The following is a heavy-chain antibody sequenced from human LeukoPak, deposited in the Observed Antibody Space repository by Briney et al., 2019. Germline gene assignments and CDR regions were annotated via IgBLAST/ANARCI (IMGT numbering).Heavy chain of an antibody. CDR2: IYYSGST. CDR3: VRGYSSSRSNWFDP. D-gene: IGHD6-13*01. J-gene: IGHJ5*02. Sequence: SETLSLTCTVSGGSISSYYWSWLRQPPGKGLEWIGYIYYSGSTNYNPSLKSRVTISVDTSKNQFSLKLSSVTAADTAVYYCVRGYSSSRSNWFDPWGQGTLVTVSS. V-gene: IGHV4-59*01. CDR1: GGSISSYY.